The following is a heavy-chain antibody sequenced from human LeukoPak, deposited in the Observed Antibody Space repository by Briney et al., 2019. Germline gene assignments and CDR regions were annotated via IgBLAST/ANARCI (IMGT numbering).Heavy chain of an antibody. CDR1: GFSFRTYG. Sequence: GGSLRLSCAASGFSFRTYGMHWVRQAPGKGLEWVTYIRFDGSNIYYAEAVKGRLTISRDNSKNTLFLQMNRLRADDMAVYYCAKDPTYSGYGGLDVWGKGTTVTISS. J-gene: IGHJ6*04. V-gene: IGHV3-30*02. D-gene: IGHD5-12*01. CDR2: IRFDGSNI. CDR3: AKDPTYSGYGGLDV.